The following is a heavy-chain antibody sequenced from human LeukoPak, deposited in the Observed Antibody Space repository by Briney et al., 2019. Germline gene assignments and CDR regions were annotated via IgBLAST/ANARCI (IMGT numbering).Heavy chain of an antibody. CDR3: ARVGTGYGSDY. J-gene: IGHJ4*02. CDR2: ISSSSSYI. CDR1: GFTFISYA. V-gene: IGHV3-21*01. D-gene: IGHD5-12*01. Sequence: PGGSLRLSCAASGFTFISYAMSWVRQAPGKGLEWVSSISSSSSYIYYADSVKGRFTISRDNAKNSLYLQMNSLRAEDTAVYYCARVGTGYGSDYWGQGTLVTVSS.